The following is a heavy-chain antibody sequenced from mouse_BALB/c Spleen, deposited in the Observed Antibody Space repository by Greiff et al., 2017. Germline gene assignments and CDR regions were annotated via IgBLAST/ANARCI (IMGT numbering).Heavy chain of an antibody. Sequence: DVKLQESGPGLVKPSQSLSLTCSVTGYSITSGYYWNWIRQFPGNKLEWMGYISYDGSNNYNPSLKNRISITRDTSKNQFFLKLNSVTTEDTATYYCARGGRRYYFDYWGQGTTLTVSS. D-gene: IGHD3-3*01. CDR3: ARGGRRYYFDY. J-gene: IGHJ2*01. CDR2: ISYDGSN. CDR1: GYSITSGYY. V-gene: IGHV3-6*02.